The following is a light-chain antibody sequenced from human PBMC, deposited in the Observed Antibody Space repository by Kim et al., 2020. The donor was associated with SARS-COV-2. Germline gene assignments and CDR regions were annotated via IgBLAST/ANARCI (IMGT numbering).Light chain of an antibody. Sequence: SYELTQPPSVSVAPGKTARITCGGNNIGSKSVHWYQQKPGQAPVLFIYYDSDRPSGIPERFSGSNSGNSATLTISRVEAGGEADYYCPVWDSSSDHVVFG. CDR2: YDS. J-gene: IGLJ2*01. CDR3: PVWDSSSDHVV. CDR1: NIGSKS. V-gene: IGLV3-21*04.